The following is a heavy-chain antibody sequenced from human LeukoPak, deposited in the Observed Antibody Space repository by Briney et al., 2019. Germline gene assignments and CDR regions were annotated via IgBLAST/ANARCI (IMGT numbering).Heavy chain of an antibody. CDR3: ARQDSKVGAYTGPYYFDY. J-gene: IGHJ4*02. D-gene: IGHD1-26*01. Sequence: SETLSLTCSVSGGSISGYSWSWIRQPAGKGLEWIGRIYTSGSTHDNPSLKSRVTMSVETSTNQVFLKVTSVTAADTAVYYCARQDSKVGAYTGPYYFDYWGQGTLVTVSS. CDR1: GGSISGYS. CDR2: IYTSGST. V-gene: IGHV4-4*07.